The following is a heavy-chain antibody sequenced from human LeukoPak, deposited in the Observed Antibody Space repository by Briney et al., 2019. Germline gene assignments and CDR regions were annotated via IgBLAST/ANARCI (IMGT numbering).Heavy chain of an antibody. CDR1: GGSISSYY. CDR2: IYTSGST. CDR3: ARDVGCCSSTSCWGDWFDP. J-gene: IGHJ5*02. V-gene: IGHV4-4*07. D-gene: IGHD2-2*01. Sequence: SETLSFTCTVSGGSISSYYWSWIRQPAGKGLEWIGRIYTSGSTNYNPSLKSRVTMSVDTSKNQFSLKLSSVTAADTAVYYCARDVGCCSSTSCWGDWFDPWGQGTLVTVSS.